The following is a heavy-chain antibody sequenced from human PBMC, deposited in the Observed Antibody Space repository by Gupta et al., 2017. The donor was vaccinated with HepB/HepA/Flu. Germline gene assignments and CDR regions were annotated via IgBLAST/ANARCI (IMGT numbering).Heavy chain of an antibody. CDR1: GYTFTNSD. V-gene: IGHV1-8*03. Sequence: QVQLVQSGAEVKKHGASVKVSCKASGYTFTNSDTNWVRQATGQGLEWMGWMNPNSGNTGYAQKFQGRVTITRNTSISTAYMELSSLRSEDTAVYYWARDGVGGRGYEMDYWGQGTLVTVSS. J-gene: IGHJ4*02. CDR3: ARDGVGGRGYEMDY. CDR2: MNPNSGNT. D-gene: IGHD5-12*01.